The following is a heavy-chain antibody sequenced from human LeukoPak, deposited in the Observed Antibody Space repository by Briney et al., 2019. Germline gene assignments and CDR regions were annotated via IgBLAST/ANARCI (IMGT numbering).Heavy chain of an antibody. CDR3: ARAQLRYFDWLPYYYYGMDV. J-gene: IGHJ6*02. CDR1: GFTFSSYA. Sequence: GGSLRLSCAASGFTFSSYAMGWVRQAPGKGLEWVSSITGTGGYTYYADSVKGRFTISRDNSKNTLYLQMNSLRAEDTAVYYCARAQLRYFDWLPYYYYGMDVWGQGTTVTVSS. CDR2: ITGTGGYT. V-gene: IGHV3-23*01. D-gene: IGHD3-9*01.